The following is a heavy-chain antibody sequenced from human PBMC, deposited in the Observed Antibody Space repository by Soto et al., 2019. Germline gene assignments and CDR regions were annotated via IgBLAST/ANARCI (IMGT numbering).Heavy chain of an antibody. V-gene: IGHV3-30-3*01. CDR1: GFTFSSYA. CDR2: ISYDGSNK. CDR3: ARAIARPLTSGWYPTPYYYKDMDV. D-gene: IGHD6-19*01. J-gene: IGHJ6*02. Sequence: RLSCAASGFTFSSYAMHWVRQAPGKGLEWVAVISYDGSNKYYADSVKGRFTISRDNSKNTLYLQMNSLRAEDTAVYYCARAIARPLTSGWYPTPYYYKDMDVGGQGTRVAVAS.